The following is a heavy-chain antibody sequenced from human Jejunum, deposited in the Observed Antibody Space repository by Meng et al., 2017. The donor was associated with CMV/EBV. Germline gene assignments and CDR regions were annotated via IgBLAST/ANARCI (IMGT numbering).Heavy chain of an antibody. Sequence: SCAASGFIFSDYYMSWIRQAPGKGLEWVSYISASGTIIYYADSVKGRFTISRDNAKNSVSLQMNSLRAEDTAVYYCAREGDRRSNDYWGQGTLVTVSS. CDR2: ISASGTII. V-gene: IGHV3-11*01. CDR3: AREGDRRSNDY. CDR1: GFIFSDYY. J-gene: IGHJ4*02.